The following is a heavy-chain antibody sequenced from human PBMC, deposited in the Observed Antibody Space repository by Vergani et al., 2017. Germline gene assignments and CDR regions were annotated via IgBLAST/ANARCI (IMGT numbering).Heavy chain of an antibody. V-gene: IGHV3-30*18. CDR3: AKGGTITIFGSVDYY. D-gene: IGHD3-3*01. Sequence: QVHLVESGGGVVQPGRSLRLSCVVSGFTSSYYGMHWVRQAPGKGLEWVAAIASSGTITYYSDSVKSRFTVSRDNSQNTLFLQMSSLRAEDTALYYCAKGGTITIFGSVDYYWGQGTLVTVSS. J-gene: IGHJ4*02. CDR1: GFTSSYYG. CDR2: IASSGTIT.